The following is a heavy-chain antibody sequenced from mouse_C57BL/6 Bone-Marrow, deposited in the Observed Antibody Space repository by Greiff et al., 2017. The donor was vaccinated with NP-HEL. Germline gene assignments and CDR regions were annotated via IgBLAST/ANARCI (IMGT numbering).Heavy chain of an antibody. CDR1: GYTFTSYW. D-gene: IGHD1-1*01. V-gene: IGHV1-55*01. CDR2: IYPGSGST. J-gene: IGHJ4*01. Sequence: QVQLQQPGAELVKPGASVKMSCKASGYTFTSYWITWVKQRPGQGLEWIGDIYPGSGSTNYHEKFKSKATLTVDTSSSTTYMQLSSLTSEDAAVYYCARSLSTVGAGDAMDYWGQGTSVTDSS. CDR3: ARSLSTVGAGDAMDY.